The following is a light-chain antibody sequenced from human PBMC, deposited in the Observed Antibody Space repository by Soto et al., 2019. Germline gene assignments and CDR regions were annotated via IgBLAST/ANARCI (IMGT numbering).Light chain of an antibody. Sequence: QSVLTQPPSASGTPGQRVTISCSGSSSNVGGNYVYWYQQLPGTAPKLLIYRNNQRPSGVPDRFSGSKSGTSASLAISGLRSEDEAEYYCAAWDDRLTVGVFGGGTKLTVL. CDR2: RNN. CDR1: SSNVGGNY. CDR3: AAWDDRLTVGV. J-gene: IGLJ3*02. V-gene: IGLV1-47*01.